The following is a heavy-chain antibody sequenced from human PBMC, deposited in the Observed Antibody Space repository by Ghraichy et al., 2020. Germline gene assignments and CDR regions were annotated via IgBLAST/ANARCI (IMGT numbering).Heavy chain of an antibody. CDR2: INPNSGGT. J-gene: IGHJ3*02. CDR1: GYTFTGYY. Sequence: ASVKVSCKASGYTFTGYYMHWVRQAPGQGLEWMGWINPNSGGTNYAQKFQGRVTMTRDTSISTAYMELSRLRSDDTAVYYCASIVVVTATDDAFDIWGQGTMVTVSS. V-gene: IGHV1-2*02. D-gene: IGHD2-21*02. CDR3: ASIVVVTATDDAFDI.